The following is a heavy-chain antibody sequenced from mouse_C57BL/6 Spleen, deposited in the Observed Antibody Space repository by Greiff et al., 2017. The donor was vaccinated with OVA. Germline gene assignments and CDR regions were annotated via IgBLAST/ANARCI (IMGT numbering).Heavy chain of an antibody. CDR2: IDPNSGGT. V-gene: IGHV1-72*01. Sequence: QVQLQQPGAELVKPGASVKLSCKASGYTFTSYWMHWVKQRPGRGLEWIGRIDPNSGGTKYNEKFKSKATLTVDKPSSTAYMQLSSLTSEDSAVYYCARMDTTVVANWYFDVWGTGTTVTVSS. CDR1: GYTFTSYW. J-gene: IGHJ1*03. CDR3: ARMDTTVVANWYFDV. D-gene: IGHD1-1*01.